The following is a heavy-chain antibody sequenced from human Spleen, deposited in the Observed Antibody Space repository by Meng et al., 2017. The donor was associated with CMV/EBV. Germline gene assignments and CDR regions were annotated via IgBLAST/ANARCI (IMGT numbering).Heavy chain of an antibody. J-gene: IGHJ6*02. V-gene: IGHV5-51*01. CDR3: VRTYSTTSPYFYGMDV. CDR1: GYSFPTHW. CDR2: IYPVNSDT. D-gene: IGHD6-6*01. Sequence: GESLKISCKASGYSFPTHWIGWVRQMPGKGLEWLGIIYPVNSDTRYSPSFQGQVTISADKSTSTAYLQWSSLKASDTAMYYCVRTYSTTSPYFYGMDVWGQGTTVTVSS.